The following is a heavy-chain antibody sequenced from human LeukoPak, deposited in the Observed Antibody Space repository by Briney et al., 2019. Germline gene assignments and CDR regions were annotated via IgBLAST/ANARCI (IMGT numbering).Heavy chain of an antibody. CDR2: INPDGSEK. V-gene: IGHV3-7*03. CDR1: GFTFRTSW. D-gene: IGHD1-26*01. J-gene: IGHJ4*02. CDR3: ARDRAYSAFDY. Sequence: GGSLRLTCAVYGFTFRTSWMTWVRQAPGRGLERVAIINPDGSEKYYLESLKGRITISRDNAENSVHLQMNSLKAEDTAIYYCARDRAYSAFDYWGQGTLVTVSS.